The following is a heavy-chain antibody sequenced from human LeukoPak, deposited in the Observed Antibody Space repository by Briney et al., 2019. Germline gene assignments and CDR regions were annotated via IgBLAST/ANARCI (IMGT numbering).Heavy chain of an antibody. J-gene: IGHJ4*02. D-gene: IGHD3-9*01. CDR2: ISGTSDAT. CDR3: AKGNYDMLTGYYSAFN. Sequence: GGSLRLSCAVSGFTFGAYAMSWVRQAPGTGLEWVSTISGTSDATYYVDSVKGRFTVSRDNSKQTLYLQMNSLGADDTAVYYCAKGNYDMLTGYYSAFNWGQGTLATVSS. V-gene: IGHV3-23*01. CDR1: GFTFGAYA.